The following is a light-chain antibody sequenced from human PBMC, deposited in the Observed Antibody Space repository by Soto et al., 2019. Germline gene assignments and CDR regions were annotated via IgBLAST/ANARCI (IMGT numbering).Light chain of an antibody. J-gene: IGKJ5*01. CDR2: AAS. V-gene: IGKV1-9*01. CDR3: QQLNSYPH. Sequence: DIQMTQSPSSLSASVGGRFTITCRASQGISSYLAWYQQKPGKAPKLLIYAASTLQSGVPSRFSGSGSGTDFTLTISSLHPEDFATYYCQQLNSYPHFGQGTRLEIK. CDR1: QGISSY.